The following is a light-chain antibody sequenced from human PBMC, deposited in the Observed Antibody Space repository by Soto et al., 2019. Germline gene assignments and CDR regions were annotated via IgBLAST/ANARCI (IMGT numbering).Light chain of an antibody. CDR2: DVN. CDR3: CSYAGSYTYV. CDR1: SSGVGSFNY. Sequence: QSALTQPRSVSGSPGQSVTISCTGISSGVGSFNYVSWYQQYPGKAPKLMICDVNKRPSGVPDRFSGSKSGNTASLTISGLQAEDEADYYCCSYAGSYTYVFGTGTKLTVL. J-gene: IGLJ1*01. V-gene: IGLV2-11*01.